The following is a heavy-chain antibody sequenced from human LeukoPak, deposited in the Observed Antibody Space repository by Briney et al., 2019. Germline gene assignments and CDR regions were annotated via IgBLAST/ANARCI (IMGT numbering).Heavy chain of an antibody. D-gene: IGHD6-19*01. CDR3: ARISSNGPIAVAGTTDY. J-gene: IGHJ4*02. CDR1: GYTFTSYG. V-gene: IGHV1-18*01. CDR2: ISAYNGNT. Sequence: GASVKVSCKASGYTFTSYGISWVRQAPGQGLEWMGWISAYNGNTNYAQKLQGRVTMTTDTSTSTAYMELRSLRSDDTAVYYCARISSNGPIAVAGTTDYWGQGTPVTVSS.